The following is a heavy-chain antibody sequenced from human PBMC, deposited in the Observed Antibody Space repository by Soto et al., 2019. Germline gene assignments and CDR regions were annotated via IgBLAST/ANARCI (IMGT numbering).Heavy chain of an antibody. CDR2: ISYDGSNK. J-gene: IGHJ4*02. V-gene: IGHV3-30-3*01. CDR3: VRGEAVAVAGTPFDY. CDR1: GFTFSSYA. Sequence: QVQLVESGGGVVQPGRSLRLSCAASGFTFSSYAMHWVRQAPGKGLEWVAVISYDGSNKYYADSVKGRFTISRDNSKNTLYLQMNSLRAEDTAVYYCVRGEAVAVAGTPFDYWGQGTLVTVSS. D-gene: IGHD6-19*01.